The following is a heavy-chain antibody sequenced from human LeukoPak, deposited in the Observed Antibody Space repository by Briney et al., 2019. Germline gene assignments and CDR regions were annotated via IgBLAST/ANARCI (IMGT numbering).Heavy chain of an antibody. CDR1: GGTFSSYA. J-gene: IGHJ4*02. V-gene: IGHV1-69*13. D-gene: IGHD2-8*01. CDR3: ARFGRYCTNGVCYSYFDY. CDR2: IIPIFGTA. Sequence: ASVKVSCKASGGTFSSYAISWVRQAPGQGLEWMGGIIPIFGTANYAQKFQGRVTITADESTSTAYMELSSLRSEDTAVYYCARFGRYCTNGVCYSYFDYWGQGTLVTVSS.